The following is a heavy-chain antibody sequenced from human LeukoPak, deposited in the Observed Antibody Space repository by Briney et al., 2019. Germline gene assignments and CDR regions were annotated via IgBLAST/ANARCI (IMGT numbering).Heavy chain of an antibody. CDR1: GFTFSSYW. CDR3: ARDLEYSYGF. CDR2: IKEDGSEK. Sequence: AGGSLRLSCAASGFTFSSYWMSWVRQAPGKGLEWVANIKEDGSEKNYVDSVKGRFTVSRDNAKISLYLEMNSLRAEDTAVYYCARDLEYSYGFWGQGTLVTVSS. D-gene: IGHD5-18*01. J-gene: IGHJ4*02. V-gene: IGHV3-7*01.